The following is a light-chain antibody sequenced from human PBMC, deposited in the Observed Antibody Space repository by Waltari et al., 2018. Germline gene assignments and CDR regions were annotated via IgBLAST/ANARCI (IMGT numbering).Light chain of an antibody. Sequence: DIQMTQSPSSLSASVGDRVTITCRASQGIRNYLAWSQQKPGKAPKSLIYDASSLQSGVSSKFSVNGFGTDFTLIITSLQPEDFATYYCQQYHSFPITSVQGTRLEIK. CDR2: DAS. J-gene: IGKJ5*01. CDR1: QGIRNY. CDR3: QQYHSFPIT. V-gene: IGKV1-16*02.